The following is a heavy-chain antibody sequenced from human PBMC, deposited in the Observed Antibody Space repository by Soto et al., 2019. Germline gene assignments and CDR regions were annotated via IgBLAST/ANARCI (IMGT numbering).Heavy chain of an antibody. D-gene: IGHD6-13*01. CDR2: INRDGSKK. V-gene: IGHV3-7*05. CDR1: GFTLSAYW. Sequence: EVQLEESGGDLVQPGGSLRLSCAASGFTLSAYWMTWVRQAPGKGLEWVANINRDGSKKSYLDSVRGRFTISRDNVGNSRYLQMDSLRADDTALYYCARDVAPASSSLYLDAFDIWGQGTMVTVSS. J-gene: IGHJ3*02. CDR3: ARDVAPASSSLYLDAFDI.